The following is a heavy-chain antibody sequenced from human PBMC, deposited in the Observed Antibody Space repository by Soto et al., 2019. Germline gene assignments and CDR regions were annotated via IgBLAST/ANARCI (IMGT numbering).Heavy chain of an antibody. D-gene: IGHD6-19*01. CDR3: AVAGTAGWFDP. CDR1: GFSLSTSGVG. Sequence: KESGPTLVKPTQTLTLTCTFSGFSLSTSGVGVGWIRQPPGKALEWLALIYWNDDKRYSPSLKSRLTITKDTSKNQVVLTMTNMDPVDTATYYCAVAGTAGWFDPWGQGTLVTVSS. V-gene: IGHV2-5*01. CDR2: IYWNDDK. J-gene: IGHJ5*02.